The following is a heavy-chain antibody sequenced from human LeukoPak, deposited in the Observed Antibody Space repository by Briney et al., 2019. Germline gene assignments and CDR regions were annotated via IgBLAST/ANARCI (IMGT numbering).Heavy chain of an antibody. CDR1: GFMFRNYG. Sequence: GRSLRLSCAASGFMFRNYGMNWVRQAPGEGLEWVAGISYDGSNKYYADSVKGRFTISRDNSKNTLYLEMNSLRAEDTAVYYCARGPKGYFDYWGQGTLVTVSS. CDR3: ARGPKGYFDY. V-gene: IGHV3-30*03. CDR2: ISYDGSNK. J-gene: IGHJ4*02.